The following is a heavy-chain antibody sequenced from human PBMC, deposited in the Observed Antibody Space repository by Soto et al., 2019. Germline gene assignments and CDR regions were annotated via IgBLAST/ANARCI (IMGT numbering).Heavy chain of an antibody. CDR1: VGSVSGANYY. D-gene: IGHD1-1*01. CDR3: ARVERGTATTVVDAFDI. J-gene: IGHJ3*02. Sequence: QVQLQQWGAGLLKPSETLSLTCAVYVGSVSGANYYWSWIRQPPGKGLEWIGEMSHSGGTHFNRSQQSRVTTSVHTSTNQCSLKMSSVTAADTALYYCARVERGTATTVVDAFDIWGPGTMVTVSS. V-gene: IGHV4-34*01. CDR2: MSHSGGT.